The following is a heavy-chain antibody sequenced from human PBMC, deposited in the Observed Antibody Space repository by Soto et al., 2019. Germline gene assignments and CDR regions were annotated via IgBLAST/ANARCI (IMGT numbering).Heavy chain of an antibody. V-gene: IGHV3-23*01. CDR1: GFTFSGYA. D-gene: IGHD3-22*01. CDR3: AKFPRCTGSCCYYRDYYDH. J-gene: IGHJ4*02. CDR2: ITGGGSNT. Sequence: EVQLLESGGGLVQPGGSLRLSCAASGFTFSGYAMTWVRQAPGKGLEWVSTITGGGSNTYYTDSVKGRFTISRDNSKNTLYMQINSLRAEDTAVYYCAKFPRCTGSCCYYRDYYDHWGQGTLVSVSS.